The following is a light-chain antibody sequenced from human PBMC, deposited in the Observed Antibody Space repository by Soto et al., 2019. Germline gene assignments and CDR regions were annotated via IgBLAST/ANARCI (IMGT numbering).Light chain of an antibody. Sequence: EIVLTQSPATLSLSPGERATLSCRASQSVSSYLAWYQQKPGQAPRLLIYDASNRATGIPARFSGSGSGTDFTLTISSLEPEDFAVYYCQQRFQWTFGQGNKVEIK. CDR2: DAS. J-gene: IGKJ1*01. CDR3: QQRFQWT. CDR1: QSVSSY. V-gene: IGKV3-11*01.